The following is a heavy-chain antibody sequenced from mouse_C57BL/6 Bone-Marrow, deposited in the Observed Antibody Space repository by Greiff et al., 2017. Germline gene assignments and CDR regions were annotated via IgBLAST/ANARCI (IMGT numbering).Heavy chain of an antibody. CDR3: ARHYGSSYFESMDY. Sequence: DVKLQESEGGLVQPGSSMKLSCTASGFTFSDYYMAWVRQVPEKGLEWVANINYDGSSTYYLDSLKSRFIISIDNAKNILDLQMSSLKSKDTDTYDCARHYGSSYFESMDYWGQGTSVTVSS. J-gene: IGHJ4*01. D-gene: IGHD1-1*01. V-gene: IGHV5-16*01. CDR1: GFTFSDYY. CDR2: INYDGSST.